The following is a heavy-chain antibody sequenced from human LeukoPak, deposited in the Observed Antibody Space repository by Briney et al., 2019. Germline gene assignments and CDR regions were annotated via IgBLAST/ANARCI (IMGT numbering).Heavy chain of an antibody. D-gene: IGHD5-18*01. CDR2: ISSSGSTI. CDR3: ARGTRLYSYGPQFDY. V-gene: IGHV3-48*03. J-gene: IGHJ4*02. Sequence: GGSLRLSCAASGFTFSSYETNWVRQAPGKGLEWVSYISSSGSTIYYADSVKGRFTISRDNAKNSLYLQMNSLRAEDTAVYYCARGTRLYSYGPQFDYWGQGTLVTVSS. CDR1: GFTFSSYE.